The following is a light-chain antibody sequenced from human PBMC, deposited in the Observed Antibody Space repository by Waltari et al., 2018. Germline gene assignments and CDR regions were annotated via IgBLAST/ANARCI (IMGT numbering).Light chain of an antibody. CDR3: ASWDASLNGWV. CDR1: RSNIGRTP. Sequence: QSVLTQPPSASGTPGQRVTISCSGGRSNIGRTPVNWFQQPPGTAPRLFIYFTDQRPSGVPGRFSGSKSGTSASLAISGLQSGDEADYYCASWDASLNGWVFGGGTKLTVL. V-gene: IGLV1-44*01. J-gene: IGLJ3*02. CDR2: FTD.